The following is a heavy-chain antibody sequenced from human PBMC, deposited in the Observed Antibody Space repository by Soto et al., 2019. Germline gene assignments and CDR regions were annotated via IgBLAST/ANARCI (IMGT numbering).Heavy chain of an antibody. J-gene: IGHJ4*02. D-gene: IGHD3-22*01. CDR2: IDPSDAQT. Sequence: GASLKISCKGSGYSFAGYWITWVRQKPGKGLEWMGRIDPSDAQTYYSPSFRGHVTISATKSITTVFLQWSSLRASDTAMYYCARQIYDSDTGPNFQYYFDSWGQGTPVTVSS. CDR1: GYSFAGYW. CDR3: ARQIYDSDTGPNFQYYFDS. V-gene: IGHV5-10-1*01.